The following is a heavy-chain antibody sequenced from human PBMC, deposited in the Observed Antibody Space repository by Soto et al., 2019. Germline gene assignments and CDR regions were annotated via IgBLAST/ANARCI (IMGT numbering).Heavy chain of an antibody. J-gene: IGHJ6*03. CDR3: ARAGSNYFASGSSLPYYMDV. V-gene: IGHV3-7*01. CDR2: VRPDGSEK. Sequence: PGGSLRLSCEASLFTFSRYWMTCVRLAPWKGLEWVANVRPDGSEKYYVDSVKGRFTISSDNAKNSLSLQMNNLRPDDTAVYYCARAGSNYFASGSSLPYYMDVWGKGTTVTVSS. D-gene: IGHD3-10*01. CDR1: LFTFSRYW.